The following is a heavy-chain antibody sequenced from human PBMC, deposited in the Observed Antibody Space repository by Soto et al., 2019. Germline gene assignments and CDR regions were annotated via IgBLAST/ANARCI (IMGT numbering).Heavy chain of an antibody. CDR2: IYSSGSA. CDR1: GGSIYTYS. CDR3: ATIVGANDY. J-gene: IGHJ4*02. D-gene: IGHD1-26*01. V-gene: IGHV4-4*07. Sequence: TLSLTCTVSGGSIYTYSWTWIRQPAGKGLEWIGHIYSSGSANYNPSLKSRVSMSVDTSKNQFSLKLNSVTAADTAVYYCATIVGANDYWGQGTLVTVS.